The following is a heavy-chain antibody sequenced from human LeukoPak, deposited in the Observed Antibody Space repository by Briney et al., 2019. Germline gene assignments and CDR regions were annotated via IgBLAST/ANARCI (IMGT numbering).Heavy chain of an antibody. CDR3: AKVMNYYDSSGYYGSAYFDY. CDR1: GFTFSSYA. V-gene: IGHV3-23*01. J-gene: IGHJ4*02. Sequence: GGSLRLSCAASGFTFSSYAMSWVRQAPGKGLEWVSAISGSGSSTYYADSVKGRFTISRDNSKNTLYLQMNSLRAEDTAVYYCAKVMNYYDSSGYYGSAYFDYWGQGTLVTVSS. D-gene: IGHD3-22*01. CDR2: ISGSGSST.